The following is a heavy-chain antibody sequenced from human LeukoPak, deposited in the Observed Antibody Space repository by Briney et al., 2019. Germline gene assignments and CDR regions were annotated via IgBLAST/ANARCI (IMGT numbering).Heavy chain of an antibody. J-gene: IGHJ5*02. Sequence: GASVKVSCKASGYTFTSYGINWVRQATGQGLEWMGWMNPYSGNTGYAQKFQGRVTMTRNTSISTAYMELSSLRSEDTAVYYCARGLPYGSGRSAVFDPWGQGTLVTVSS. CDR2: MNPYSGNT. CDR1: GYTFTSYG. D-gene: IGHD3-10*01. V-gene: IGHV1-8*01. CDR3: ARGLPYGSGRSAVFDP.